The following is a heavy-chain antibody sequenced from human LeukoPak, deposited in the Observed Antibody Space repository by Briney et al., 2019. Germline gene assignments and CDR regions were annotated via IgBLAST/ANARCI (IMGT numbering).Heavy chain of an antibody. CDR1: GYTFTNYY. J-gene: IGHJ4*02. CDR2: INPSGGST. CDR3: ARISAYDFWSAKSAAGFDY. V-gene: IGHV1-46*01. D-gene: IGHD3-3*01. Sequence: GASVKVSCKTSGYTFTNYYVHWVRQAPGQGLEWMGIINPSGGSTSYAQKFQGRVTMTRDMSTSTVYMELSSLRSEDTAVYYCARISAYDFWSAKSAAGFDYWGQGTLVIVSS.